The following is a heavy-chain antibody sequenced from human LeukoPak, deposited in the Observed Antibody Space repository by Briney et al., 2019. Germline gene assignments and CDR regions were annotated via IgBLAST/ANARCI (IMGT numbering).Heavy chain of an antibody. D-gene: IGHD3-3*01. CDR3: ARRRFLESGAFDI. V-gene: IGHV5-51*01. J-gene: IGHJ3*02. CDR1: RDTFSTYW. CDR2: IYPADSDS. Sequence: GESLKISCTGSRDTFSTYWIAWVRQLPGKGLEWMGIIYPADSDSRYSPSFQGHVTVSADKSISTVYLQWSSLKASDSAMYYCARRRFLESGAFDIWGQGTMVTVSS.